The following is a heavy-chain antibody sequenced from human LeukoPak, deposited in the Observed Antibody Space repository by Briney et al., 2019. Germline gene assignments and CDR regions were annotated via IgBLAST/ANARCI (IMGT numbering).Heavy chain of an antibody. Sequence: SETLSLTCTVSGGSISSYYWSWIRQPPGKGLEWIGYIYYSGSTNYSPSLKSRVTISVDTSKNQFSLNLNSVTAEDTAVYYCARHGIVDSSRKYYFDYWGQGTLVTVSS. D-gene: IGHD6-13*01. CDR2: IYYSGST. CDR1: GGSISSYY. CDR3: ARHGIVDSSRKYYFDY. V-gene: IGHV4-59*08. J-gene: IGHJ4*02.